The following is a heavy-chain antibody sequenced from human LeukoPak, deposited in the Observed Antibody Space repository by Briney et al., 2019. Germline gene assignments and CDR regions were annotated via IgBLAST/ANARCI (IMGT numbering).Heavy chain of an antibody. D-gene: IGHD3-10*02. CDR3: AELGITMIGGV. CDR2: ISSSGSTI. CDR1: GFTFSSYE. Sequence: PGGSLRLSCAASGFTFSSYEMNWVRQAPGKGLEWVSYISSSGSTIYYADSVKGGFTISRDNAKNSLYLQMNRVRAEDKGVYYCAELGITMIGGVWGKGTMVTISS. V-gene: IGHV3-48*03. J-gene: IGHJ6*04.